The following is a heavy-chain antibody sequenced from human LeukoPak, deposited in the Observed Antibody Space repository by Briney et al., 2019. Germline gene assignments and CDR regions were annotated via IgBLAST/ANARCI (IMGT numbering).Heavy chain of an antibody. CDR3: AKGAPQLVLPLDY. Sequence: PGGSLRLSCAAYGFTFNSHAMSWVRQIPGKGLEWVSSVTADGTNTHFADSVKGRFTISRGNSKNTLYLQMNSLRAEDTAVYYCAKGAPQLVLPLDYWAREPWSPSPQ. CDR2: VTADGTNT. CDR1: GFTFNSHA. V-gene: IGHV3-23*01. J-gene: IGHJ4*02. D-gene: IGHD2-2*01.